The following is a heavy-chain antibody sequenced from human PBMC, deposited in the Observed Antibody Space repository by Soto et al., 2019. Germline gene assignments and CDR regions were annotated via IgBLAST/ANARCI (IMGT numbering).Heavy chain of an antibody. CDR3: ARGGYYDTSGQRPLDS. CDR1: GGSISSYF. J-gene: IGHJ5*01. Sequence: PSETLSLTCTVSGGSISSYFWSWIRQPPGKGLGWIGYIHYNGNTNYDPSLKSRVTISLDTSKNHFSLRLNSVTAADTAVYYCARGGYYDTSGQRPLDSWGQGTLVTVS. CDR2: IHYNGNT. V-gene: IGHV4-59*01. D-gene: IGHD3-22*01.